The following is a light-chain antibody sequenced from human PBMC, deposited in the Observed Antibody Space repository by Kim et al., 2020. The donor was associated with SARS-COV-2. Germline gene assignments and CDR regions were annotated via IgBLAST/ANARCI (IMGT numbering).Light chain of an antibody. CDR3: QQRSNWPPT. CDR2: DAS. J-gene: IGKJ5*01. CDR1: ETIGNF. Sequence: LSPGERATLSCRASETIGNFLAWYQQRPGQAPRRLIYDASNRATGIPARFSGSGSGTDFTLTISSLEPEDFALYYCQQRSNWPPTFGQGTRLEIK. V-gene: IGKV3-11*01.